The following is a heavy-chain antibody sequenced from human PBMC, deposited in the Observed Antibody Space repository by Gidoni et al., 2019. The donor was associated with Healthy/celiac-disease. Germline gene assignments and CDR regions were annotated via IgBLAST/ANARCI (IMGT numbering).Heavy chain of an antibody. V-gene: IGHV3-30*18. CDR3: AKDLAVTTWPLADVVPGPIHY. CDR2: ISYDGSNT. J-gene: IGHJ4*02. Sequence: QVPLVESGGGVVQPGRSLRLSCAASGFTFSSYGIHWARQAPGKGLEWVAVISYDGSNTYYAESGKGRFTISRDNSKNTLYLQMNSLRAEDTAVYYCAKDLAVTTWPLADVVPGPIHYWGQGTLVTVSS. D-gene: IGHD4-17*01. CDR1: GFTFSSYG.